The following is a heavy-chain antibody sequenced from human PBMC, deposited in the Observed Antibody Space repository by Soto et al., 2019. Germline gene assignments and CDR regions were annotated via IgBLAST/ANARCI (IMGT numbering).Heavy chain of an antibody. D-gene: IGHD2-15*01. V-gene: IGHV4-39*07. CDR2: INHSGST. CDR3: ARWLVVVAHRWFDP. CDR1: GGSVSSNSYS. Sequence: SQTLSLTCTVSGGSVSSNSYSWGWIRQPPGKGLEWIGEINHSGSTNYNPSLKSRVTISVDTSKNQFSLKLSSVTAADTAVYYCARWLVVVAHRWFDPWGQGTLVTVSS. J-gene: IGHJ5*02.